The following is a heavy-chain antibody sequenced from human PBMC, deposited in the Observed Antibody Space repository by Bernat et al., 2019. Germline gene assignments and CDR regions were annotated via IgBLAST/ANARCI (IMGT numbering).Heavy chain of an antibody. CDR2: IWYDGSNK. CDR3: ARDLSRARPAAPDY. V-gene: IGHV3-33*01. CDR1: GFTFSSYG. D-gene: IGHD2-2*01. Sequence: QVQLVESGGGVVQPGRSLRLSCAASGFTFSSYGMHWVRQAPGKGLEWVAVIWYDGSNKYYADSVKGRFTISRDNSKNTLYLQMNSLRAEDTAVYYCARDLSRARPAAPDYWGQGTLVTISS. J-gene: IGHJ4*02.